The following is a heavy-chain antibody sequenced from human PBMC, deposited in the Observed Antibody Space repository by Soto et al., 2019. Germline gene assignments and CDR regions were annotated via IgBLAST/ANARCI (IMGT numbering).Heavy chain of an antibody. CDR2: ISSSSSYI. CDR1: GFTFSSYS. Sequence: GGSLRLSCAASGFTFSSYSMNWVRQAPGKGLEWVSSISSSSSYIYYADSVKGRFTISRDNAKNSLYLQMNSLRAEDTAVYYCARDNVDIVATTDFDYWGQGTLVTVSS. D-gene: IGHD5-12*01. V-gene: IGHV3-21*01. CDR3: ARDNVDIVATTDFDY. J-gene: IGHJ4*02.